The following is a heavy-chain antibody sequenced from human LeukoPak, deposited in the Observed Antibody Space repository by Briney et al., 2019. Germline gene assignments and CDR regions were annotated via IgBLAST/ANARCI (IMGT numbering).Heavy chain of an antibody. CDR3: AKGGSSWSYYFDS. J-gene: IGHJ4*02. CDR1: RFTFSSYA. D-gene: IGHD6-13*01. Sequence: AGGSLRLSCAASRFTFSSYAMTWVRQTPGQGLEWVSAISASAGTTYYADSVKGRFTISRDNSKNTLYLQMNSLRVDDTALYYCAKGGSSWSYYFDSWGQGTLVTVSS. CDR2: ISASAGTT. V-gene: IGHV3-23*01.